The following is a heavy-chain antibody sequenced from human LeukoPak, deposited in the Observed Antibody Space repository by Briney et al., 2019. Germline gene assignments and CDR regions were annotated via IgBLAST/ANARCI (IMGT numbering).Heavy chain of an antibody. J-gene: IGHJ4*02. Sequence: GGSLRLSCAASGFTFDDYAMHWVRQAPGKGLEWVSLITWDGGSTYYADSVKGRFTISRDNSKNSVYLQMNSLRAEDTAFYYCAKDASSGWYIDYWGQGTLVTVSS. D-gene: IGHD6-19*01. CDR3: AKDASSGWYIDY. CDR2: ITWDGGST. V-gene: IGHV3-43D*03. CDR1: GFTFDDYA.